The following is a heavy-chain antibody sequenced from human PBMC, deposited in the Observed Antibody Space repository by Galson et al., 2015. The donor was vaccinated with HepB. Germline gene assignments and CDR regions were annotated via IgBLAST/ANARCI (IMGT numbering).Heavy chain of an antibody. J-gene: IGHJ4*02. CDR3: ARDPSYYYGSGSYFSDY. V-gene: IGHV3-30*03. CDR2: ISYDGSNK. D-gene: IGHD3-10*01. CDR1: GFTFSSYG. Sequence: SLRLSCAASGFTFSSYGMHWVRQAPGKGLEWVAVISYDGSNKYYADSVKGRFTISRDNAKNSLYLQMNSLRAENTAVYYCARDPSYYYGSGSYFSDYWGQGTLVTVSS.